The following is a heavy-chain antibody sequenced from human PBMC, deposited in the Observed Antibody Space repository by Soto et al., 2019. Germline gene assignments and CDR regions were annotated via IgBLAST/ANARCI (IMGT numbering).Heavy chain of an antibody. Sequence: EVQLVESGGGLVKPGGSLRLSCATSGFTFRSYRLNWVRQAPGKGLEWVSSISSSSSYIYYGDSVRGRFTISRDNAKNSLSLQMNSLSAEDTAVYYCARDVGYCSGGSCYALYAFDIWGQGTMVTVSS. V-gene: IGHV3-21*01. J-gene: IGHJ3*02. CDR3: ARDVGYCSGGSCYALYAFDI. D-gene: IGHD2-15*01. CDR2: ISSSSSYI. CDR1: GFTFRSYR.